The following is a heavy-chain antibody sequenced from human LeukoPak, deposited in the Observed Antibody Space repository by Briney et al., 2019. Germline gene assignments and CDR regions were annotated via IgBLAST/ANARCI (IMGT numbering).Heavy chain of an antibody. CDR3: STAPTLDDCSGWFDP. D-gene: IGHD2-21*02. Sequence: ASVKVSCKVSGYTLTELSMHWVRQAPGKGLEWMGGFDPEDGETIYAQKFQGRVTMTEDTSTDTAYMELSSLVSEDNAVYYCSTAPTLDDCSGWFDPWGQGTLVTVSS. V-gene: IGHV1-24*01. J-gene: IGHJ5*02. CDR2: FDPEDGET. CDR1: GYTLTELS.